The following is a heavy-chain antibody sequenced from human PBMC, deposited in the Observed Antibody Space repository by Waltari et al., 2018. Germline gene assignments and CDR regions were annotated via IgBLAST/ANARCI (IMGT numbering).Heavy chain of an antibody. CDR1: GFTFSSYE. CDR2: ISRSGSTI. Sequence: EVQLVESGGGLVQPGGSLRLPCAAAGFTFSSYEMNWVRQAPGKGMEWVSYISRSGSTIYYADSVKGRFTISRDNAKNSLYLQMNSLRAEDTAVYYCASGVYDAFDIWGQGTMVTVSS. D-gene: IGHD6-13*01. J-gene: IGHJ3*02. CDR3: ASGVYDAFDI. V-gene: IGHV3-48*03.